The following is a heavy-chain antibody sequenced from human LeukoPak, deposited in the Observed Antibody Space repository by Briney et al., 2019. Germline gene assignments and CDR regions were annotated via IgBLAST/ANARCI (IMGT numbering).Heavy chain of an antibody. D-gene: IGHD3-10*01. J-gene: IGHJ4*02. V-gene: IGHV3-21*01. CDR2: ISSSSSYI. CDR1: GFTFSSYS. Sequence: GGSLRLSCAASGFTFSSYSMNWVRQAPGKGLEWVSSISSSSSYIYYADSVKGRFTISRDNAKNSLYLQMNSLRAEDTAVYYCARGRSSDVLLWFGELSYFDYWGQGTLVTVSS. CDR3: ARGRSSDVLLWFGELSYFDY.